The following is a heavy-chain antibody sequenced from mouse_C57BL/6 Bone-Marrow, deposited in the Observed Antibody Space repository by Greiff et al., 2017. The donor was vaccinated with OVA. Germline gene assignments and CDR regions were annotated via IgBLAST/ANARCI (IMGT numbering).Heavy chain of an antibody. CDR2: IYPGSGNT. CDR1: GYTFTDYY. CDR3: ARLDYYGSFFAY. V-gene: IGHV1-76*01. J-gene: IGHJ3*01. D-gene: IGHD2-2*01. Sequence: VQLQESGAELVRPGASVKLSCMASGYTFTDYYINWVKQRPGQGLEWIARIYPGSGNTYYNEKFKGKATLTAEKSSSTAYMQLSSLTSEDSAVYFCARLDYYGSFFAYWGQGTLVTVSA.